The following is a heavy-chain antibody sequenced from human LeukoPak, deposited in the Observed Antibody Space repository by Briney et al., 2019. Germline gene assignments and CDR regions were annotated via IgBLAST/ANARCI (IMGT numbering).Heavy chain of an antibody. D-gene: IGHD3-22*01. CDR3: ATRPPNYYDSSGYYAN. J-gene: IGHJ4*02. CDR1: GFTFSSYA. V-gene: IGHV3-23*01. Sequence: PGGSLRLSCAASGFTFSSYAMNWVRQAPGKGLEWVSAISGSGGSTYYADSVKGRSTISRDNSKNTLFLQMNSLRAEDTAVYYCATRPPNYYDSSGYYANWGQGTLVTVSS. CDR2: ISGSGGST.